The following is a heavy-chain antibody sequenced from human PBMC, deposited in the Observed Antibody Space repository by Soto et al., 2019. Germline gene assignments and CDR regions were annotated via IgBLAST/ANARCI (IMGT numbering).Heavy chain of an antibody. CDR1: GFTFGDSY. J-gene: IGHJ6*02. Sequence: GGSLRLSCAGSGFTFGDSYMSWIRQAPGKGLEWLSYISPGSRYPAYADSVKGRFTISRDNAKRSLYLQMMSLTAEDTAVYYCARDLAPDTAMGGGYYYGMDVWGQGTTVTSP. D-gene: IGHD5-18*01. V-gene: IGHV3-11*06. CDR3: ARDLAPDTAMGGGYYYGMDV. CDR2: ISPGSRYP.